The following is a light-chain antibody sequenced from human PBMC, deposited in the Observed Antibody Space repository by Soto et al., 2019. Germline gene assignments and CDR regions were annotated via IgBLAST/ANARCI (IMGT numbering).Light chain of an antibody. V-gene: IGKV3-15*01. J-gene: IGKJ2*01. CDR3: QQYNDWPPYS. CDR2: GAF. Sequence: EIVMTQSPATLSVSPGERATLSCRASRSVTSNVAWYQQKPGQAPRLLIYGAFIRATGIPARFSGSGSGTEFTLPISSLQSEDFAVYYCQQYNDWPPYSFGQGTKVEIK. CDR1: RSVTSN.